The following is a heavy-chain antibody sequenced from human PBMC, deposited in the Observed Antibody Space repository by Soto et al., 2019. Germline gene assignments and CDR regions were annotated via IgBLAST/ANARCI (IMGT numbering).Heavy chain of an antibody. J-gene: IGHJ6*02. V-gene: IGHV1-69*01. CDR3: ARGEGAAAPTIYGMDV. CDR1: GGTFSSYA. CDR2: INPIFGTA. D-gene: IGHD1-26*01. Sequence: QVQLVQSGAEVQKPGSSVKVSCKASGGTFSSYAISWVRQAPGQGLEWMGGINPIFGTANYVQKFQGRVTITGDESTSTAYMELSSLRSEDTAVYYCARGEGAAAPTIYGMDVWGQGTTVTVSS.